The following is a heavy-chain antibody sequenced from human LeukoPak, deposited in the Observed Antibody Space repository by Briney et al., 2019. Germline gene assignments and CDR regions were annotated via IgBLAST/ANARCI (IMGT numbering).Heavy chain of an antibody. CDR1: GGSVSSGGYY. J-gene: IGHJ5*02. CDR2: IFYSGST. Sequence: KPSQTLSLTCTVSGGSVSSGGYYWSWIRQHPGKGPEWIGYIFYSGSTHYNPSLKSRVTMSVDTSKNQFSLKLSSVTAADTAVYYCARGSHYYGHWFDPWGQGTLVTVSS. V-gene: IGHV4-31*03. CDR3: ARGSHYYGHWFDP. D-gene: IGHD3-10*01.